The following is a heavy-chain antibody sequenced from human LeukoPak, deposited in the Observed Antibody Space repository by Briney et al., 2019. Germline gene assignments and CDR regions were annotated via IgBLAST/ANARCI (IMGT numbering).Heavy chain of an antibody. D-gene: IGHD3-10*01. CDR2: INHSGST. V-gene: IGHV4-34*01. CDR3: AREDITMVRGVKSRYMDV. CDR1: GGSFSGYY. Sequence: SETLSLTCAVYGGSFSGYYWSWIRQPPGKGLEWIGEINHSGSTYYNPSLKSRVTISVDTSKNQFSLKLSSVTAADTAVYYCAREDITMVRGVKSRYMDVWGKGTTVTVSS. J-gene: IGHJ6*03.